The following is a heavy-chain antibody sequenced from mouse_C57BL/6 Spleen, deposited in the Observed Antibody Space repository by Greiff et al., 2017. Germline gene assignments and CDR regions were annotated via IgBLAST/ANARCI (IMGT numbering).Heavy chain of an antibody. Sequence: EVQLQESGPGLVKPSQSLSLTCSVTGYSITSGYYWNWIRQFPGNKLEWMGYISYDGSNNYNPSLKNPISITRDTSKNQFFLKLNSVTTEDTATYYCARVDYYGSSYYFDYWGQGTTLTVSS. CDR3: ARVDYYGSSYYFDY. CDR2: ISYDGSN. J-gene: IGHJ2*01. V-gene: IGHV3-6*01. CDR1: GYSITSGYY. D-gene: IGHD1-1*01.